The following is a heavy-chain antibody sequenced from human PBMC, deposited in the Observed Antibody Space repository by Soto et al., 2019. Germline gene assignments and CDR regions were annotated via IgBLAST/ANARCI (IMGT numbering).Heavy chain of an antibody. D-gene: IGHD2-15*01. Sequence: QLQLVESGGGVVQPGRSLRLSCAASGFTFSNYDMHWVRQAPGKGLEWVAVISYDGSNKYYADSVKGRFTISRDNSKNTMYLQMNSLRAEDTAVFYCVKGVLVVAAASDYFDYWGQGTLVTFSS. CDR2: ISYDGSNK. CDR3: VKGVLVVAAASDYFDY. V-gene: IGHV3-30*18. CDR1: GFTFSNYD. J-gene: IGHJ4*02.